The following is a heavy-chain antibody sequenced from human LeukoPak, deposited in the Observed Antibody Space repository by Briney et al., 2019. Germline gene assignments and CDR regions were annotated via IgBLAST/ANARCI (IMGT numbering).Heavy chain of an antibody. Sequence: SETLSLTCAVYGGSFSGYYWSWIRQPPGKGLEWIGYIYYSGSTNYNPSLKSRVTILVDTSKNQFSLKLSSVTAADTAVYYCTRGLGSSSPWGQGTLVTVSS. CDR3: TRGLGSSSP. D-gene: IGHD6-6*01. CDR1: GGSFSGYY. CDR2: IYYSGST. J-gene: IGHJ5*02. V-gene: IGHV4-59*01.